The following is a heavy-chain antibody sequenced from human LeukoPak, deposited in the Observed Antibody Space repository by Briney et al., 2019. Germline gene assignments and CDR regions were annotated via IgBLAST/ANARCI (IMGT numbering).Heavy chain of an antibody. D-gene: IGHD3-22*01. CDR3: AREYYDSTGYYRY. J-gene: IGHJ4*02. CDR1: GASIRSYY. Sequence: SETLSLTCTVSGASIRSYYWSWIRQPPGKGLEWIAYMYYSESPNYNPSLKSRVTMSGDTSRNQFSLKLNSVTAADTAVYYCAREYYDSTGYYRYWGQGTLVTVSS. V-gene: IGHV4-59*12. CDR2: MYYSESP.